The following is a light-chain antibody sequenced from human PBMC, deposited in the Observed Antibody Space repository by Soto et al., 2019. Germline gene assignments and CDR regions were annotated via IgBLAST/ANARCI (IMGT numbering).Light chain of an antibody. Sequence: DIQMTQSPSSLSASVGDRVTITCRASQSISSYLNWYQQKAGTAPKLLIYAASSLQSGVPSRFSGSGSGTDFTLTISSLQPEDFATYHCQQSYISPRTFGQGTKLEIK. CDR1: QSISSY. CDR2: AAS. V-gene: IGKV1-39*01. J-gene: IGKJ2*01. CDR3: QQSYISPRT.